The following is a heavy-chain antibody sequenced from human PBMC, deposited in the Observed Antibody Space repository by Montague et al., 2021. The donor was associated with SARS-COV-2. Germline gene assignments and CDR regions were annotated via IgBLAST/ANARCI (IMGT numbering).Heavy chain of an antibody. V-gene: IGHV3-9*01. J-gene: IGHJ3*02. D-gene: IGHD6-19*01. CDR3: AKGEIGSGWYGAFDI. Sequence: SLRLSCAASGFTFDDYAMRWVRQAPGKGLEWVSGISWNSGNIGYADSVKGRFTISRDNAKNSLYLQMNSLRAEDTALYYCAKGEIGSGWYGAFDIWGQGTMVTVSS. CDR1: GFTFDDYA. CDR2: ISWNSGNI.